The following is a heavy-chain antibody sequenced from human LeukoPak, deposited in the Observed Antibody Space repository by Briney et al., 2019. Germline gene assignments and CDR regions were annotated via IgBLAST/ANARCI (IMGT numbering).Heavy chain of an antibody. Sequence: ASVKVSCKASGGTFSSYAISWVRQAPGQGLEWMGRIIPILGIANYAQKFQGRVTITADKSTSTAYMELSSLRSDDTAVYYCARGSGRQQLWFDPWGQGTLVTVSS. J-gene: IGHJ5*02. D-gene: IGHD6-13*01. CDR1: GGTFSSYA. CDR2: IIPILGIA. V-gene: IGHV1-69*04. CDR3: ARGSGRQQLWFDP.